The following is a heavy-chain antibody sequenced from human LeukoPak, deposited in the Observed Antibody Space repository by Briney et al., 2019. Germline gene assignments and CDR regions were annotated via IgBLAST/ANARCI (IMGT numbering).Heavy chain of an antibody. CDR3: ARSLLRFKPMDV. CDR2: IYTSGST. D-gene: IGHD3-3*01. Sequence: SETLSLTCTVSGGSISSYYWSWIRQPAGKGLEWIGRIYTSGSTNYNPSLKSRVTMSVDTSKNQFSLKLSSVTAADTAAYYCARSLLRFKPMDVWGQGTTVTVSS. J-gene: IGHJ6*02. V-gene: IGHV4-4*07. CDR1: GGSISSYY.